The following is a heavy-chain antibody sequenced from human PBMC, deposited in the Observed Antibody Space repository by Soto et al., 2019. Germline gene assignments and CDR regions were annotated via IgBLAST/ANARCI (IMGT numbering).Heavy chain of an antibody. CDR3: ARYTISLDALEI. CDR2: MNPNSGNT. V-gene: IGHV1-8*01. Sequence: ASVKVSCKASGYTFTSYDINWVRQATGQGLEWMGWMNPNSGNTGYAQKFQGRVTMTRNTSIGTAYMELSSLRSEDTAVYYCARYTISLDALEIWGQGTMVTVSS. D-gene: IGHD3-10*01. CDR1: GYTFTSYD. J-gene: IGHJ3*02.